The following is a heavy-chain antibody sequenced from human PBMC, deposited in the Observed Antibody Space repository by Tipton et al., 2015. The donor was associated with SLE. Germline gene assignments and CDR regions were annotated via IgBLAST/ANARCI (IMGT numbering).Heavy chain of an antibody. J-gene: IGHJ4*02. Sequence: VQLVQSGGGLVKPGGSLRLSCAASGFTFSNAWMSWVRQAPGKGLEWVGRIRSKTDGGTTDYAAPVKGRFIISRDDAKNTLYLQMNSLITEDTAVYFCTTPGYDSWSTTYWGQGTLVTVSS. CDR1: GFTFSNAW. CDR3: TTPGYDSWSTTY. CDR2: IRSKTDGGTT. V-gene: IGHV3-15*01. D-gene: IGHD3-3*01.